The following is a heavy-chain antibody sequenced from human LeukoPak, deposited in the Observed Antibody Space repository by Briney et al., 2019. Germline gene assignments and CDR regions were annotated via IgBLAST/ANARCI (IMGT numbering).Heavy chain of an antibody. D-gene: IGHD3-10*01. J-gene: IGHJ5*02. CDR3: AREMKGVTLVRGVGNWFDP. Sequence: SETLSLTCTVSGGPISSSIYYWGWIRQTPGKGLEWIGSMHYSGSTYYNPSLKSRVTISVDTSKNQFSLNLSSVTAADTAVYYCAREMKGVTLVRGVGNWFDPWGQGTLVTVSS. V-gene: IGHV4-39*07. CDR2: MHYSGST. CDR1: GGPISSSIYY.